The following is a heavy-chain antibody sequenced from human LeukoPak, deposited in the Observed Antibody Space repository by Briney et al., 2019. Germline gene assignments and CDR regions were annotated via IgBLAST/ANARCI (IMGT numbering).Heavy chain of an antibody. CDR1: GFTFSSYS. J-gene: IGHJ4*02. CDR2: ISSSSSYI. CDR3: ASPSDSSSWGLTFDY. V-gene: IGHV3-21*01. D-gene: IGHD6-13*01. Sequence: GGSLRLSCAASGFTFSSYSMNWVRQAPGKGLDWVSSISSSSSYIYYADSVKGRFTISRDNAKNSLYLQMNSLRAEDTAVYYCASPSDSSSWGLTFDYWGQGTLVTVSS.